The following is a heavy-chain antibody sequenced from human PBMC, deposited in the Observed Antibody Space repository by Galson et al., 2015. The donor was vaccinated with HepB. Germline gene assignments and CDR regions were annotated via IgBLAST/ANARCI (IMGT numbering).Heavy chain of an antibody. CDR2: TYYRSKWNN. J-gene: IGHJ4*02. CDR1: GDSVSSNSSL. Sequence: CAISGDSVSSNSSLWNWIRQSPSRGLEWLGRTYYRSKWNNDYDDSVKSRISITSDTSKNHFSLQLNSVTPEDTAMYFCARVLRLRKGYKSPFDYWGQGTLITVSS. D-gene: IGHD5-24*01. CDR3: ARVLRLRKGYKSPFDY. V-gene: IGHV6-1*01.